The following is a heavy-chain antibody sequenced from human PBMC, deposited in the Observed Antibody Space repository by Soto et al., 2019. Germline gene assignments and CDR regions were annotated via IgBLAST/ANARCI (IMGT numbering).Heavy chain of an antibody. V-gene: IGHV1-69*01. D-gene: IGHD2-21*02. CDR2: IIPIFGTT. CDR3: ARGLYCGGGCYSHFDY. CDR1: GGTFSNYP. Sequence: GQLVQSGAEVKKPGSSVKVSCKASGGTFSNYPFIWVRQAPGQGLDWMGGIIPIFGTTDYGQRFQGRVTITADEYTSTAYMELSSLRSDDTAVYYCARGLYCGGGCYSHFDYWGQGTLVTGSS. J-gene: IGHJ4*02.